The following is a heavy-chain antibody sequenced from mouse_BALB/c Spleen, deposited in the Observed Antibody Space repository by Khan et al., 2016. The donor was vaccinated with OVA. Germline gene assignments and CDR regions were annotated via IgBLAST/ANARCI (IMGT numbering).Heavy chain of an antibody. V-gene: IGHV5-6-5*01. CDR1: GFTFSNYA. Sequence: EVELVESGGGLVEPGGSLKVSCAASGFTFSNYAMYWVRQTPGKRLEWVASIRSGGRTYYPDRVKGRFTITKDNARNILYLQMSSLRAEDTAMYYCARDQWFDYWGQGTLVTVSA. CDR3: ARDQWFDY. J-gene: IGHJ3*01. CDR2: IRSGGRT.